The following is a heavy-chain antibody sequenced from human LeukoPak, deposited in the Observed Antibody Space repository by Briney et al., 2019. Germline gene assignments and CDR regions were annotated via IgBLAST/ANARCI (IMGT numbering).Heavy chain of an antibody. D-gene: IGHD3-16*01. J-gene: IGHJ4*02. Sequence: SETLSLTCTVSGGSISSYYWSWIRQPPGKGLEWIGYIYYSGSTNYNPSLKSRVTISVDTSKNQFSLKLSSVTAADTAVYYCATIFSRDDSDYWGQGTLVTVSS. V-gene: IGHV4-59*01. CDR1: GGSISSYY. CDR2: IYYSGST. CDR3: ATIFSRDDSDY.